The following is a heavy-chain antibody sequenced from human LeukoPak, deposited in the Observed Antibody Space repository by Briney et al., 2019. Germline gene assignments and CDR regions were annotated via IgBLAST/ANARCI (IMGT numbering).Heavy chain of an antibody. D-gene: IGHD2-15*01. CDR2: IYYSGST. Sequence: SETLSLTCTVSGGSISSGGYYWSWIRQHPGKGLEWIGYIYYSGSTYYNPSLKSRVTISVDTSKNQFSLKLSSVTAADTAVYYGARFNGGGGYYDYWGQEPWSPSPQ. CDR3: ARFNGGGGYYDY. CDR1: GGSISSGGYY. J-gene: IGHJ4*01. V-gene: IGHV4-31*03.